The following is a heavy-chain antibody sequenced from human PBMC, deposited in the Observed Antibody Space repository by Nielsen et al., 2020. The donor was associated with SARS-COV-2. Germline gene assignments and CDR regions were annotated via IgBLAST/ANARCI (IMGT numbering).Heavy chain of an antibody. CDR3: ARVVTDSSGYYSLYYYYYGMDV. J-gene: IGHJ6*02. Sequence: GGSLRLSCAASGFPFSSYEMNWVRQAPGKGLAWVANIKQDGSEKYYVDSVKGRFTISRDNAKNSLSLQMNSLRAEDTALYHCARVVTDSSGYYSLYYYYYGMDVWGQGTTVTVSS. CDR1: GFPFSSYE. D-gene: IGHD3-22*01. V-gene: IGHV3-7*03. CDR2: IKQDGSEK.